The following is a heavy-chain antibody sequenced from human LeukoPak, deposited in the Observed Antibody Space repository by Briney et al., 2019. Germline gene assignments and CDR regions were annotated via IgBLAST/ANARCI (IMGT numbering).Heavy chain of an antibody. CDR3: ARGWAYSSWLVSFSWFDP. CDR1: GGSFSGYY. CDR2: INHSGST. Sequence: SETLSLTCAVYGGSFSGYYWSWIRQPPGKGLEWIGEINHSGSTNYNPSLKSRVTISVDTSKNQFSLKLSSVTAADTAVYYCARGWAYSSWLVSFSWFDPWGQGTLVTVSS. J-gene: IGHJ5*02. D-gene: IGHD6-13*01. V-gene: IGHV4-34*01.